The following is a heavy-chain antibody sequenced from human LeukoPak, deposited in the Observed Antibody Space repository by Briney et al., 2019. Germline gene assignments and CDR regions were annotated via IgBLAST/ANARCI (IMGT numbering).Heavy chain of an antibody. CDR1: GFTFSSFW. CDR3: ARDATPPGIIFDY. Sequence: GGSLRLSCEVSGFTFSSFWMNWVRQAPGKGLEWVANINQDGSEKRYVDSVKGRFTISRDNAKNSEFLQMNSLRAEDTAVYYCARDATPPGIIFDYWGQGTLVTVSS. J-gene: IGHJ4*02. V-gene: IGHV3-7*05. D-gene: IGHD3-16*01. CDR2: INQDGSEK.